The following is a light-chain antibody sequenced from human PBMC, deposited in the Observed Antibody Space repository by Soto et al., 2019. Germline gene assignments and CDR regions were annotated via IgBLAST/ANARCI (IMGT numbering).Light chain of an antibody. Sequence: QSVLTQPPSVSAAPGQKVTISCSGSSSNIGSNYVSWYRHLPETAPKLLIYENNKRPSGIPDRFSGSKSGTSATLGITGLQTGDEAEYYCGTWDSSLSAGVFGGGTKLTVL. CDR1: SSNIGSNY. CDR3: GTWDSSLSAGV. V-gene: IGLV1-51*02. J-gene: IGLJ3*02. CDR2: ENN.